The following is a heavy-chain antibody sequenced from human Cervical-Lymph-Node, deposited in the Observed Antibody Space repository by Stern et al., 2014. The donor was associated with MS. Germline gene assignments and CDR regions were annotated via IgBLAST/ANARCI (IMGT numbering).Heavy chain of an antibody. CDR1: GGTFSSYA. V-gene: IGHV1-69*09. CDR2: IIPLPGIA. Sequence: QVQLVESGAEVKKPGSSVKVSCKASGGTFSSYAISWVRQAPGQGLEWMGRIIPLPGIANYARKFQGRVTITADKSTSTADMELSSLRAEDTAVYYCARGGGDSTGWYRYYFDYWGQGTLVTVSS. J-gene: IGHJ4*02. D-gene: IGHD6-19*01. CDR3: ARGGGDSTGWYRYYFDY.